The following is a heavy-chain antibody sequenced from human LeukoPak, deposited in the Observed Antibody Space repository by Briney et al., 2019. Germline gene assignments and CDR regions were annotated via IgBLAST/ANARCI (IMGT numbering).Heavy chain of an antibody. CDR2: INHSGST. Sequence: SETLSLTCAVYGGSFSGYYWSWIRQPPGKGLEWIGEINHSGSTNYNPSLKSRVTISVDTSKNQLSLKLNSVTAADTAVYYCARGQLGDAYNFEYWGQGTVVTVSS. CDR1: GGSFSGYY. V-gene: IGHV4-34*01. J-gene: IGHJ4*02. D-gene: IGHD5-24*01. CDR3: ARGQLGDAYNFEY.